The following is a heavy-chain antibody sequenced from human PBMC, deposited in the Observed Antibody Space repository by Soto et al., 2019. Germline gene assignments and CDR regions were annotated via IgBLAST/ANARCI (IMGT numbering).Heavy chain of an antibody. CDR2: IYYSGST. CDR3: ARDGKVSGSATHWFDP. D-gene: IGHD1-26*01. J-gene: IGHJ5*02. Sequence: LGTLSPTCTVFCCPLSSYYWGWVPQPPGKGLDWIGYIYYSGSTNYSPSLRSRVTISVDTSKNQFSLELSSVTAADTAVYYCARDGKVSGSATHWFDPWGQGTLVTVSS. V-gene: IGHV4-59*01. CDR1: CCPLSSYY.